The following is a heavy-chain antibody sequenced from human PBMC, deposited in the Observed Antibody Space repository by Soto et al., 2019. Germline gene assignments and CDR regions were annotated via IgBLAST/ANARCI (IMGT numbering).Heavy chain of an antibody. J-gene: IGHJ4*02. V-gene: IGHV4-34*08. CDR3: APFFDY. CDR1: GWTCGGYG. CDR2: INHSGST. Sequence: LETLCLTCAVDGWTCGGYGWSWIRQPPGKGLEWIGEINHSGSTNYNPSLKSRVTISVDKSKNLFSLKLISLTAADTAVYYSAPFFDYWGQGTLVTVSS.